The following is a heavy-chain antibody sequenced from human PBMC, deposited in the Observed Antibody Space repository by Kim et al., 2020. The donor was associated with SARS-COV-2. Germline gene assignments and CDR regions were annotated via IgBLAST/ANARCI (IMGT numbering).Heavy chain of an antibody. V-gene: IGHV5-51*01. J-gene: IGHJ4*02. CDR3: ARHPAAPYDILTGYLNYFDH. D-gene: IGHD3-9*01. CDR1: GYSFTDHW. CDR2: VYPDDSDT. Sequence: GESLKISCKGAGYSFTDHWIGWVRQMPGKGPEWMGIVYPDDSDTRYSPSFQGQVTFSVDKSISTAFLQWSSLRASDTAMYYCARHPAAPYDILTGYLNYFDHWGQGTLVTVSS.